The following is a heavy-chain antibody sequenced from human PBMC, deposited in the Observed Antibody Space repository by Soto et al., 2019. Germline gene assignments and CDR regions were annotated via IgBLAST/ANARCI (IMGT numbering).Heavy chain of an antibody. J-gene: IGHJ5*02. D-gene: IGHD3-10*01. V-gene: IGHV3-74*01. CDR1: GFTFNNYW. CDR3: ARVKSGSYDWSDP. Sequence: DVQLVESGGGLVQPGGSLRLSCAASGFTFNNYWMHWVRQAPGKGLMWVSRINTDGTRTTYADSVKGRLAISRDNAKNTVYLQMNSLRADDTAVYFCARVKSGSYDWSDPWGQGTLVTVSS. CDR2: INTDGTRT.